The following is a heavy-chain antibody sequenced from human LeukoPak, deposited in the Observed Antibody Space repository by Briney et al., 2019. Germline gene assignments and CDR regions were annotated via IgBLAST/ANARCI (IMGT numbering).Heavy chain of an antibody. CDR1: GFTFSSYA. CDR2: ISWNSGSI. Sequence: GGSLRLSCAASGFTFSSYAMSWVRQAPGKGLEWVSGISWNSGSIGYADSVKGRFTISRDNAKNSLYLQMNSLRAEDTALYYCAKAPEYDSSGSLYYFDYWGQGTLVTVSS. CDR3: AKAPEYDSSGSLYYFDY. J-gene: IGHJ4*02. V-gene: IGHV3-9*01. D-gene: IGHD3-22*01.